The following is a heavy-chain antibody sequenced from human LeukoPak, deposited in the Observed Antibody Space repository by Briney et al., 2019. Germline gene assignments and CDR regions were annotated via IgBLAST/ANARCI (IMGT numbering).Heavy chain of an antibody. V-gene: IGHV4-59*01. D-gene: IGHD5-12*01. J-gene: IGHJ4*02. CDR1: GGSISSYY. CDR3: ARSRYSGYHFDY. Sequence: PSETLSLTCTASGGSISSYYWSWTRQPPGKGLEWIGFIYYSGNTDYNLSLKSRVTISVDTSKNQFSLKLSSVTAADTAVYFCARSRYSGYHFDYWGQGTLVAVSS. CDR2: IYYSGNT.